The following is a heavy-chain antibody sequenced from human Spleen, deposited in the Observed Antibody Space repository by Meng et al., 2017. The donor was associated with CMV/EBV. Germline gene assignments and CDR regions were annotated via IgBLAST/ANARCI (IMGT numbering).Heavy chain of an antibody. CDR3: VKGGGERVTFDAMDV. J-gene: IGHJ6*02. D-gene: IGHD2-21*02. Sequence: GGSLRLSCAASGFTFSSYAMSWVRQAPGKGLEWVSVIYSGGNYPHYADSVKGRFTISRDNAKKTLSLQMDTLRTEDTALYYCVKGGGERVTFDAMDVWGQGTTVTVSS. CDR2: IYSGGNYP. V-gene: IGHV3-23*03. CDR1: GFTFSSYA.